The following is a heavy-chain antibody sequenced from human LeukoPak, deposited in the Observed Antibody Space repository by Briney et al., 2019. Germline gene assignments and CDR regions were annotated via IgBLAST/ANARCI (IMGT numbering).Heavy chain of an antibody. D-gene: IGHD6-19*01. CDR1: GFTFSSYG. Sequence: GGSLRLSCAASGFTFSSYGMHWVRQAPGKGLEWVAVISYDGSNKYYADSVKGRFTISRDNSKNTLYLQMNSLRAEDTAVYYCAKSSSGWANDAFDIWGQGTTVTVSS. CDR2: ISYDGSNK. J-gene: IGHJ3*02. V-gene: IGHV3-30*18. CDR3: AKSSSGWANDAFDI.